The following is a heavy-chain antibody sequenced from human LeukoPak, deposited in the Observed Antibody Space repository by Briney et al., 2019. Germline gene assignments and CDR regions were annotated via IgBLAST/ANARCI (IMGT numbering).Heavy chain of an antibody. J-gene: IGHJ4*02. D-gene: IGHD6-19*01. CDR3: ARHSSGWYGVSQAANY. Sequence: GESLKISCKGSGYSFTSYWIGWVRQMPGKGLEWMGIIYPGDSDTRYSLSFQGQVTISADKSISTAYLQWSSLKASDTAMYYCARHSSGWYGVSQAANYWGQGTLVTVSS. CDR1: GYSFTSYW. V-gene: IGHV5-51*01. CDR2: IYPGDSDT.